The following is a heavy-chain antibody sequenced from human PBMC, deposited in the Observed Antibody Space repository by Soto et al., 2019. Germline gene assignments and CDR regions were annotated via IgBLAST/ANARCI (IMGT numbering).Heavy chain of an antibody. J-gene: IGHJ5*02. CDR2: ISGSGGST. CDR1: GFTFSGYA. V-gene: IGHV3-23*01. CDR3: AKYLGTVVQRELGWFDP. D-gene: IGHD1-1*01. Sequence: GGSLRLSCAASGFTFSGYAMSWVRQAPGQGLEWVSAISGSGGSTYYADSVKGRFTISSDNSKNTLYLQMNSLRAEDTAVYYFAKYLGTVVQRELGWFDPWGQGTLFTVSS.